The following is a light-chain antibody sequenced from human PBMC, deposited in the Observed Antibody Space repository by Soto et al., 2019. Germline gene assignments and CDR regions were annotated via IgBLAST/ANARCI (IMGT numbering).Light chain of an antibody. J-gene: IGKJ4*01. CDR2: DAS. CDR3: QHRSNWPLT. V-gene: IGKV3-11*01. Sequence: EIVLSQSPAALSLSTGERATLSCRASQSVSTYLAWYQQKPGQAPRLLIYDASNRALGIPARFSGSGSGTDFTLTISSLEPDDFAVYYCQHRSNWPLTFGGGTKVDI. CDR1: QSVSTY.